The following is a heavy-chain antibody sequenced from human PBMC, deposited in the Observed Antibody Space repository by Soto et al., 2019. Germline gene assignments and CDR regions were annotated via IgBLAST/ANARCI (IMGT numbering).Heavy chain of an antibody. CDR2: IWYDGSNK. V-gene: IGHV3-33*01. J-gene: IGHJ6*03. CDR1: GFTFSSYG. Sequence: GESLKISCAASGFTFSSYGMHWVRQAPGKGLEWVAVIWYDGSNKYYADSVKGRFTISRDNSKNTLYLQMNSLRAEDTAVYYCARNYCSSTSCYYADYYMDVWGKGTTVTVSS. D-gene: IGHD2-2*01. CDR3: ARNYCSSTSCYYADYYMDV.